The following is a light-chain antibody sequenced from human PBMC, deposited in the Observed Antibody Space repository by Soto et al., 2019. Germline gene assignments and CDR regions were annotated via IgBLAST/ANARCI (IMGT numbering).Light chain of an antibody. V-gene: IGKV1-39*01. CDR3: QQRSNWPPA. Sequence: DIQMTQSPSSLSASVGDRVTITCRASQSISSYLNWYQQKPGKAPKVLIYAASSLQSGVPSRFSGIGSGTDFTLSISSLQPEDFAVYYCQQRSNWPPAFGQGTKVDIK. J-gene: IGKJ1*01. CDR1: QSISSY. CDR2: AAS.